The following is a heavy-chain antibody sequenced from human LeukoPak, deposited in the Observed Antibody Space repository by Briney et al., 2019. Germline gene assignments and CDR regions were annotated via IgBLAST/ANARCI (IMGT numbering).Heavy chain of an antibody. CDR2: IGGSGGST. CDR1: GFTFSSYA. Sequence: GGSLRLSCAASGFTFSSYAMSWVRQAPGKGLEWVSAIGGSGGSTYYADSVKGRFTISRDNSKNTLYLQMNSLRAGDTAIYFCAKPARTDYTDYWGQGTLVTVSS. CDR3: AKPARTDYTDY. J-gene: IGHJ4*02. V-gene: IGHV3-23*01. D-gene: IGHD1-14*01.